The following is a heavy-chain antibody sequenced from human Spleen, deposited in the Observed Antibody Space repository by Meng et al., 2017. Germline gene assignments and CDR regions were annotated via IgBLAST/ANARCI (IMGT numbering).Heavy chain of an antibody. V-gene: IGHV1-69*13. D-gene: IGHD1-26*01. CDR1: GGTFSSYA. Sequence: SVKVSCKASGGTFSSYAISWVRQAPGQGLEWMGGIIPIFGEANYAQKFQGRVTITADESTSTAYMELSSLRSEDTAVYYCARGTRGIVGATYFDYWGQGTLVTVSS. J-gene: IGHJ4*02. CDR2: IIPIFGEA. CDR3: ARGTRGIVGATYFDY.